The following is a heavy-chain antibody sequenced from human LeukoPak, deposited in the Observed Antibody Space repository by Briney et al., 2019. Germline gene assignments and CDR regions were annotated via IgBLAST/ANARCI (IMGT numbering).Heavy chain of an antibody. CDR3: ARLRLGGWYLGDY. CDR1: GYTFTGYY. Sequence: ASVTVSCKAPGYTFTGYYVHWVRQAPGQGLEWMGWINPHSGDTSYAQNFQGRVTMTRDTSISTVYMELTGLTSDDTAVYYCARLRLGGWYLGDYWGQGTLVTVSS. D-gene: IGHD6-19*01. J-gene: IGHJ4*02. V-gene: IGHV1-2*02. CDR2: INPHSGDT.